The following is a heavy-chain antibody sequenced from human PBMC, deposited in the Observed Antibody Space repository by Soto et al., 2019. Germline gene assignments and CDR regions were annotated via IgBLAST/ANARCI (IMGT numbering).Heavy chain of an antibody. J-gene: IGHJ6*02. D-gene: IGHD6-19*01. Sequence: GASVKVSCKASGGTFGSNAISWVRQAPGQGLEWMGGIIPIFGTANYAQKFQGRVTLTADESTSTAYMELSSLRSEDTAVYYCARVGVYSSGWFYGMDVWGQGTTVTVSS. CDR1: GGTFGSNA. CDR2: IIPIFGTA. V-gene: IGHV1-69*13. CDR3: ARVGVYSSGWFYGMDV.